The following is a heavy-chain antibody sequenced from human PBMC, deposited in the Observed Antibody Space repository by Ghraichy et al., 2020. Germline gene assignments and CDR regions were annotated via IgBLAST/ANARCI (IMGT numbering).Heavy chain of an antibody. J-gene: IGHJ6*02. CDR2: IYYSGHT. D-gene: IGHD5-18*01. V-gene: IGHV4-59*01. Sequence: GSLRLSCSVTGDSISTYYWSWVRQPPGKVLEWIGYIYYSGHTNYNPSLKSRLTISVDTSKNHFSLKLTSVTTADTAVYYCARGLGYSYGASPRYYFYYGMDVWGQGTTVSVSS. CDR1: GDSISTYY. CDR3: ARGLGYSYGASPRYYFYYGMDV.